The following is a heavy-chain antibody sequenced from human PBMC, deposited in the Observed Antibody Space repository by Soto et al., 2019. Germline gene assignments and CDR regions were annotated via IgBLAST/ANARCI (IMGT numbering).Heavy chain of an antibody. CDR2: ISYDGSDK. J-gene: IGHJ3*01. V-gene: IGHV3-30*18. CDR3: AKDHDGEYLLDAFDL. D-gene: IGHD1-1*01. CDR1: GFTFSSYG. Sequence: QEQLVESGGGVVQPGRSLRLSCAASGFTFSSYGMNWVRQAPGKGLEWVAVISYDGSDKYYADSVKGRFTISRDNSKNSLYLQMNSLRSEATAVYYCAKDHDGEYLLDAFDLWDQGTMVTVSS.